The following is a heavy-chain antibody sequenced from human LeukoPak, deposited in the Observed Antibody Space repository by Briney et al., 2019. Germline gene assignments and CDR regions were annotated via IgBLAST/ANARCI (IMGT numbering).Heavy chain of an antibody. CDR1: GFTFSSYG. V-gene: IGHV3-33*01. CDR3: ARDRDLYYDFWSGQHDAFDI. CDR2: IWYDGSNK. D-gene: IGHD3-3*01. Sequence: PGGSLRLSCAASGFTFSSYGMHWVRQAPGKGLEWVAVIWYDGSNKYYADSVKGRFTISRDNSKNTLYLQMNSLRAEDTAVYYCARDRDLYYDFWSGQHDAFDIWGQGTMVTVSS. J-gene: IGHJ3*02.